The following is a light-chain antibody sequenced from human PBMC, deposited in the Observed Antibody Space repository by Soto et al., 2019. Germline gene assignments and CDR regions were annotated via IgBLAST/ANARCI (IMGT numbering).Light chain of an antibody. J-gene: IGKJ4*01. CDR2: GAS. CDR1: QSVSSSY. CDR3: QQYGSSPRFT. V-gene: IGKV3-20*01. Sequence: EIVLTQSPGTLSLSPGERATLSCRASQSVSSSYLAWYQQKPGQAPRLLISGASDRVTGIPDRFSGSGSGTDFTLTISRLEPEDFAVYYCQQYGSSPRFTFGGGTKVEIK.